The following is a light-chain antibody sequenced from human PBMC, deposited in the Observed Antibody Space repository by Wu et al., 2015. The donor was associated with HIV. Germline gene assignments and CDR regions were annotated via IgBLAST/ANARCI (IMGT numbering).Light chain of an antibody. CDR1: QSLNNKF. CDR3: QQRDDWPLT. Sequence: EIVLTQSPGTLSLSPGERATLSCRASQSLNNKFLAWYQQKPGQSPRLLIYDAFSRATGIPVRFSGSGSATEFHLTISSLEPEDSAIYYCQQRDDWPLTFGGGSRIEI. J-gene: IGKJ4*01. CDR2: DAF. V-gene: IGKV3D-20*02.